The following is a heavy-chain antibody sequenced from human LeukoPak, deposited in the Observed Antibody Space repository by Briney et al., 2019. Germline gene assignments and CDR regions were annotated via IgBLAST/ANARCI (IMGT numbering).Heavy chain of an antibody. CDR2: INHSGST. CDR3: ARGLPSSYYYYYYMDV. J-gene: IGHJ6*03. D-gene: IGHD6-13*01. Sequence: PSETLSLTCAAYGGSFSGYYWSWIRQPPGKGLEWIGEINHSGSTNYNPSLKSRVTISVDTSKNQLSLKLSSVTAADTAVYYCARGLPSSYYYYYYMDVWGKGTTVTVSS. V-gene: IGHV4-34*01. CDR1: GGSFSGYY.